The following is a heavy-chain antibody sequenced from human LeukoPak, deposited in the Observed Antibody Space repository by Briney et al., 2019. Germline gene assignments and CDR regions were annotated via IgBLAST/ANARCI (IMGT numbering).Heavy chain of an antibody. CDR1: GGSISNYH. CDR2: IYYSGST. CDR3: ARHGFPANWFDP. D-gene: IGHD2-2*03. J-gene: IGHJ5*02. V-gene: IGHV4-39*01. Sequence: PSETLSLTCIVSGGSISNYHWSWIRQPPGKGLEWIGSIYYSGSTYYNPSLKSRVTISVDTSKNQFSLKLSSVTAADTAVYYCARHGFPANWFDPWGQGTLVTVSS.